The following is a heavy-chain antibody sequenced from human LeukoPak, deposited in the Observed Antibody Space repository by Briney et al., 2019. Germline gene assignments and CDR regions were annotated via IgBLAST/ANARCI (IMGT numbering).Heavy chain of an antibody. CDR1: GFTFRSDA. J-gene: IGHJ4*02. Sequence: GRSLRLSCAASGFTFRSDAIHWVRQAPGKGLEWVAFISFDGNVKYFADSVKGRFTISRDNSKNTLYLQMNSLRAEDTAVYYCAKDLATKYTLHYWGQGTMVTVSS. V-gene: IGHV3-30*18. CDR3: AKDLATKYTLHY. CDR2: ISFDGNVK. D-gene: IGHD6-6*01.